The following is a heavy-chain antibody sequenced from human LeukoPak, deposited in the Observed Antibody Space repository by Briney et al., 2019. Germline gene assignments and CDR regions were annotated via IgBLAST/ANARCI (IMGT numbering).Heavy chain of an antibody. V-gene: IGHV1-69*13. Sequence: SVKVSCKASGGTFSSHAISWVRQAPGQGLDWMEGIIPILGTPNYAQEFQGRVTITADESTSTAYMELSSLRSDDTAVYYCASRTYFYDSSGYYYATFDFWGQGTLVTVSS. D-gene: IGHD3-22*01. CDR1: GGTFSSHA. CDR2: IIPILGTP. CDR3: ASRTYFYDSSGYYYATFDF. J-gene: IGHJ4*02.